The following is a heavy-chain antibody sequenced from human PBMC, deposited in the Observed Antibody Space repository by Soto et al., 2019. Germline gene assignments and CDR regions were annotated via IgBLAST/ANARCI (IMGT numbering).Heavy chain of an antibody. J-gene: IGHJ6*02. Sequence: GAPVKVSCKASGGTFSSYAISWVRQAPGQGLEWMGGIIPIFGTANYAQKFQGRVTITADESTSTAYMELSSLRSEDTAVYYCARVPRSTTVVTLDRYYGMDVWGQGTTVTVSS. CDR2: IIPIFGTA. CDR3: ARVPRSTTVVTLDRYYGMDV. D-gene: IGHD4-17*01. CDR1: GGTFSSYA. V-gene: IGHV1-69*13.